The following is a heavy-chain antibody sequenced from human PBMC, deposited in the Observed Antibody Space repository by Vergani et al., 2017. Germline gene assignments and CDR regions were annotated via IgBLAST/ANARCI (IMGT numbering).Heavy chain of an antibody. CDR3: ARDTFLGVAGN. Sequence: EVQLVESGGGLVQPGGSLRLSCAASGFTFSSYWMSWVRQAPGKGLEWVANIKQDGSEKYYVDSVKGRFTISRDNAKNSLYLQMNSPRAEDTAVYYCARDTFLGVAGNWGQGTLVTVSS. V-gene: IGHV3-7*01. CDR1: GFTFSSYW. J-gene: IGHJ4*02. D-gene: IGHD6-19*01. CDR2: IKQDGSEK.